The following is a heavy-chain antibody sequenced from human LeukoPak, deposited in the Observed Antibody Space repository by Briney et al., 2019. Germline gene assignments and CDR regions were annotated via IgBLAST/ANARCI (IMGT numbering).Heavy chain of an antibody. D-gene: IGHD3-10*01. CDR3: AKDRAMVRGVLFDY. CDR1: GFTFDDYA. J-gene: IGHJ4*02. CDR2: ISWNSGSI. Sequence: GRSLRLSCAASGFTFDDYAMHWVRQAPGKGLEWVSGISWNSGSIGYVDSVKGRFTISRDNAKNSLYLQMNSLRAEDTALYYCAKDRAMVRGVLFDYWGQGTLVTVSS. V-gene: IGHV3-9*01.